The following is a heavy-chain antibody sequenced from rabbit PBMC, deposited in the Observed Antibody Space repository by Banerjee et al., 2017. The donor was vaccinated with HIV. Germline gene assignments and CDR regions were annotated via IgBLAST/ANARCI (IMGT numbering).Heavy chain of an antibody. D-gene: IGHD6-1*01. CDR2: IGSNSGIT. Sequence: QEQLEESGGELVKPEGSLTLTYTATGFTLSGYYMSWVRQAPRKGLESIAGIGSNSGITLYASWVNVRFTISRSTSLSTVDLKMTRLSAADSATYFCARDYAVYIGYGYSFNLWCPGTLVTV. J-gene: IGHJ4*01. V-gene: IGHV1S43*01. CDR3: ARDYAVYIGYGYSFNL. CDR1: GFTLSGYY.